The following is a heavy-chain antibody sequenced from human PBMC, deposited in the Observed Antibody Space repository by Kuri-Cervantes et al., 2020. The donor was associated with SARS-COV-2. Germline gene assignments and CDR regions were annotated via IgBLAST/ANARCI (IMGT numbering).Heavy chain of an antibody. CDR3: ATSYSNYPYYYYYMDV. J-gene: IGHJ6*03. CDR2: FDPEDGET. Sequence: ASVKVSCKASGGTFSSYAISWVRQAPGKGLEWMGGFDPEDGETIYAQKFQGRVTMTEDTSTDTAYMELSSLRSEDTAVYYCATSYSNYPYYYYYMDVWGKGTTVTVSS. V-gene: IGHV1-24*01. D-gene: IGHD4-11*01. CDR1: GGTFSSYA.